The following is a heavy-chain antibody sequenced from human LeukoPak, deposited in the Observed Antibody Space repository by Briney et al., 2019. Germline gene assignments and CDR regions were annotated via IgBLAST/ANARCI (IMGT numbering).Heavy chain of an antibody. CDR2: ISGSGGNT. J-gene: IGHJ4*02. CDR1: GFTFNNYA. V-gene: IGHV3-23*01. CDR3: AKEDWAYDSSGPYFDH. D-gene: IGHD3-22*01. Sequence: GGSLRLSCAASGFTFNNYAMSWVRQAPGKGLEWVSVISGSGGNTKSADSVKGRFTISRVNSKSTLYLQMNSLRAEDTAVYYCAKEDWAYDSSGPYFDHWGQGTLVTVSS.